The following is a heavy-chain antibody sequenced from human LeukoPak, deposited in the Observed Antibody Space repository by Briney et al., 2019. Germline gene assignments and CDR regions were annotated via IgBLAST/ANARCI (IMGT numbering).Heavy chain of an antibody. CDR2: IKQDGSEK. V-gene: IGHV3-7*01. J-gene: IGHJ4*02. CDR1: GFTFSSYW. Sequence: GGSLRLSCTVSGFTFSSYWMSWVRQAPGKGLEWVANIKQDGSEKYYVDSVKGRFTISRDNAKNSLYLQMNSLRAEDTAVYYCARAWTGGYWGQGTLVTVSS. CDR3: ARAWTGGY. D-gene: IGHD1-1*01.